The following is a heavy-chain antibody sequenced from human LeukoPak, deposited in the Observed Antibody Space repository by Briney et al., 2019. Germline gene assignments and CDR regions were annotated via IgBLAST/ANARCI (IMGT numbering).Heavy chain of an antibody. Sequence: GGSLRLSCAASGFTVSYCWTHWFRQVPGKGLVWVARVTHDGSGTSYADSVKGRFTISRDNAKNTLYLEMNSLRVEDTAVYYCVRDTTPFRYSYDSWGQGTLVTVSS. V-gene: IGHV3-74*01. CDR2: VTHDGSGT. J-gene: IGHJ4*02. CDR3: VRDTTPFRYSYDS. D-gene: IGHD5-12*01. CDR1: GFTVSYCW.